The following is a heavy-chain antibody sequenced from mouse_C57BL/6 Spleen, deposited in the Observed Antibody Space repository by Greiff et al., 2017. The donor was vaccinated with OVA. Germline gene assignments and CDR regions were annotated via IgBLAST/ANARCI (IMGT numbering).Heavy chain of an antibody. CDR3: ARRGDGPFDY. J-gene: IGHJ2*01. CDR2: ISSGSSTI. Sequence: EVKVVESGGGLVKPGGSLKLSCAASGFTFSDYGMHWVRQAPEKGLEWVAYISSGSSTIYYADTVKGRFTISRDNAKNTLFLQMTSLRSEATAMYYCARRGDGPFDYWGQGTTLTVSS. V-gene: IGHV5-17*01. D-gene: IGHD2-3*01. CDR1: GFTFSDYG.